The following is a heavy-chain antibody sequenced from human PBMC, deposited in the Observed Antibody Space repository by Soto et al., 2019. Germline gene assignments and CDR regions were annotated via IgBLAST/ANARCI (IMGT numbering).Heavy chain of an antibody. CDR1: GFTFSSYA. V-gene: IGHV3-23*01. CDR3: AKEWSYSSGWSHVDY. CDR2: ISGSGVST. Sequence: EVQLLESGGGLVQPGGSLRLSCAASGFTFSSYAMSWVRQAPGKGLEWVSAISGSGVSTYYADSVKGRFTISRDNSKNTLDLQMNSLRAEDTAVYYCAKEWSYSSGWSHVDYWGQGTLVTVSS. D-gene: IGHD6-19*01. J-gene: IGHJ4*02.